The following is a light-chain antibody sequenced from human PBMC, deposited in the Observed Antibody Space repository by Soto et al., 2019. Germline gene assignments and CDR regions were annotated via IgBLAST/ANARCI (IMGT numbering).Light chain of an antibody. Sequence: QSVLTQPPSVSGAPGQRVTISCTGSSSNIGAGYDVHWYQQLPGTAPKLLIYGNSNRPSGVPDRFSGSKSGTSASLAITGLQAEDEAYYYCQSYDSSLSGFNVVFGGGTKLTVL. CDR1: SSNIGAGYD. CDR3: QSYDSSLSGFNVV. V-gene: IGLV1-40*01. J-gene: IGLJ2*01. CDR2: GNS.